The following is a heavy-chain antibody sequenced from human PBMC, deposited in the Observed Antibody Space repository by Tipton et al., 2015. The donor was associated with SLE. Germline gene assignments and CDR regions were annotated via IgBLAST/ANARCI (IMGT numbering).Heavy chain of an antibody. CDR3: AREPWAYEYWSGSTLGYMDV. Sequence: TLSLTCTVYGGSFSTTGYYWSWIRQPAGKGLEWIGRLYKSGSSNYNAALKSRVTMSVDTSKNQFSLNLSSVTAADTAVYYCAREPWAYEYWSGSTLGYMDVWGKGTTVTVSS. J-gene: IGHJ6*03. V-gene: IGHV4-61*02. D-gene: IGHD3-3*01. CDR2: LYKSGSS. CDR1: GGSFSTTGYY.